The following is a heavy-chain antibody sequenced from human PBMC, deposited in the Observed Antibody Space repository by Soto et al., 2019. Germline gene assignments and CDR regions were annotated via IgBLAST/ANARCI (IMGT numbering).Heavy chain of an antibody. CDR3: TTEIVVVVAATNYFDY. CDR2: IKSKTDGGTT. D-gene: IGHD2-15*01. J-gene: IGHJ4*02. Sequence: KTGGSLRLSCAASGFTFSNAWMSWVRQAPGKGLEWVGRIKSKTDGGTTDYAAPVKGRFTISRDDSKNTLYLQMNSLKTEDTAVYYCTTEIVVVVAATNYFDYWGQGTLVTVSS. V-gene: IGHV3-15*01. CDR1: GFTFSNAW.